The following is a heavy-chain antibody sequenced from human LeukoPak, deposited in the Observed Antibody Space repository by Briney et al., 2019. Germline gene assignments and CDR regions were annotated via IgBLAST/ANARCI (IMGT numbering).Heavy chain of an antibody. Sequence: SETLSLTCTVSGGSISSGDYYWSWIRQPPGKGLEWIGYIYYSGSTNYNPSLKSRVTISVDTSKNQFSLKLSSVTAADTAVYYCARRSYIAARDYFDYWGQGTLVTVSS. J-gene: IGHJ4*02. CDR3: ARRSYIAARDYFDY. D-gene: IGHD6-6*01. V-gene: IGHV4-61*08. CDR1: GGSISSGDYY. CDR2: IYYSGST.